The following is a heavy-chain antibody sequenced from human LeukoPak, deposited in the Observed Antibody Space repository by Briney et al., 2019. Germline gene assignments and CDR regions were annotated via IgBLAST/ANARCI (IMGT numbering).Heavy chain of an antibody. CDR2: IRYDGSNK. CDR3: ARDSPYSNYGGX. D-gene: IGHD4-11*01. V-gene: IGHV3-30*02. Sequence: GGSLRLSCAASGFTFSSYGMHWVRQAPGKGLEWVAFIRYDGSNKYYADSVKGRFTISRDNSKNTLYLQMNSLRAEDTAVYYCARDSPYSNYGGXWGQXXLVTV. CDR1: GFTFSSYG. J-gene: IGHJ1*01.